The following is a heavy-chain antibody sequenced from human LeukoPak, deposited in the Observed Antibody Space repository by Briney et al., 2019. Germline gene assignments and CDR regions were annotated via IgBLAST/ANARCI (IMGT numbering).Heavy chain of an antibody. CDR1: GYTFNGYY. V-gene: IGHV1-8*02. Sequence: AASVKVSCRASGYTFNGYYIHWVRQATGQGLEWMGWMNPNSGNTGYAQKFQGRVTMTRNTSISTAYMELSSLRSEDTAVYYCARSQLAQNIDYWGQGTLVTVSS. CDR2: MNPNSGNT. CDR3: ARSQLAQNIDY. J-gene: IGHJ4*02. D-gene: IGHD6-6*01.